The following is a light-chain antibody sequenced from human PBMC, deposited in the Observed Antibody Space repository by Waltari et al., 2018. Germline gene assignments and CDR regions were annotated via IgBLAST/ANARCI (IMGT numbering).Light chain of an antibody. CDR3: QSYDTSLTVV. J-gene: IGLJ3*02. CDR2: GST. Sequence: QSVLTQPPSVSGAPGQRVTISCTGSGSNIGAGYDVHWYHQVPRTAPKLLIYGSTSRPLGVPDLFFGSTSCTSASLTITGLQAEDEGDYYCQSYDTSLTVVFGVGTKLTVL. V-gene: IGLV1-40*01. CDR1: GSNIGAGYD.